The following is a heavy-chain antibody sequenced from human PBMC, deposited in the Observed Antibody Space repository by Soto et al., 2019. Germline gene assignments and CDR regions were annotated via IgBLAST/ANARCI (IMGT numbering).Heavy chain of an antibody. J-gene: IGHJ4*02. D-gene: IGHD4-17*01. CDR1: GGSISSYY. V-gene: IGHV4-59*08. CDR3: ARGVRGDYAKTMYYFDY. Sequence: QVQLQESGPGLVKPSETLSLTCTVSGGSISSYYWSWIRQPPGKGLEWIGYIYYSGSTNYNPSLKSRVTISVDTSKNQFSLKLSSVTAADTAVYYCARGVRGDYAKTMYYFDYWGQGTLVTVSS. CDR2: IYYSGST.